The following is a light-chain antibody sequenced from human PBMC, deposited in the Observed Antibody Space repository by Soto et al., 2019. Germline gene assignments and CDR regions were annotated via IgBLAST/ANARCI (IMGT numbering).Light chain of an antibody. J-gene: IGKJ1*01. V-gene: IGKV3-15*01. CDR2: GAS. CDR3: QQYNNWPPMA. Sequence: EIVMTQSPATLSVSPGERATLSCRASQSVSSNLAWYHQKPGQAPRLLIYGASTRATGIPARVSGSGSGTEFTLTISSLQSEDFAVYYCQQYNNWPPMAFGQGTKVEIK. CDR1: QSVSSN.